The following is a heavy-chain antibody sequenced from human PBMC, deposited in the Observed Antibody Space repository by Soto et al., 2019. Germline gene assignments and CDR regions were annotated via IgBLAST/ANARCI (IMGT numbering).Heavy chain of an antibody. Sequence: GESLKISCKASGFSLNTYWIAWVRQMPGKGLEWMGAIFPGDSDTKYSPSFEGQVTTSADRSTSTAYVQWDSLRASDSARYYCARQGAPCGASGYYYDMNVCGPVTTVTVSS. V-gene: IGHV5-51*01. D-gene: IGHD3-9*01. CDR3: ARQGAPCGASGYYYDMNV. CDR2: IFPGDSDT. CDR1: GFSLNTYW. J-gene: IGHJ6*01.